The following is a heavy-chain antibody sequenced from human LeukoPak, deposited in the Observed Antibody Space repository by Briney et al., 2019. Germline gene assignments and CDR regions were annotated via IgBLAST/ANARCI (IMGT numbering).Heavy chain of an antibody. CDR1: GFTFSSYW. V-gene: IGHV3-74*01. CDR3: AKDRRRCSSTSCSKGEVYYFDY. J-gene: IGHJ4*02. CDR2: INSDGSST. D-gene: IGHD2-2*01. Sequence: VGSLRLSCAASGFTFSSYWMHWVRQAPGKGLVWVSRINSDGSSTSYADSVKGRFTISRDNSKNTLYLQMNSLRAEDTAVYYCAKDRRRCSSTSCSKGEVYYFDYWGQGTLVTVSS.